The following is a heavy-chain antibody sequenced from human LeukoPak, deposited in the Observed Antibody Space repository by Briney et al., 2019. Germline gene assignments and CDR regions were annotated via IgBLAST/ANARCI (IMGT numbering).Heavy chain of an antibody. D-gene: IGHD5-18*01. CDR3: ARNRGYGYGYGDY. V-gene: IGHV1-46*01. CDR2: INPSGGST. Sequence: GASLRVSCQASGYTFTSYYMHWVRQTPGQGLEWMGIINPSGGSTSYAQKFQGRVTMTRDTSTSTVYMELSSLRSEDTAVYYCARNRGYGYGYGDYWGQGTLVTVSS. J-gene: IGHJ4*02. CDR1: GYTFTSYY.